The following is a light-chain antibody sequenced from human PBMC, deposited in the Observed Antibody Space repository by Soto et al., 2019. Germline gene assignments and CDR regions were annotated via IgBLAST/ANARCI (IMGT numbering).Light chain of an antibody. CDR2: DVS. J-gene: IGLJ3*02. CDR1: SSDVGGYNY. V-gene: IGLV2-11*01. Sequence: QSALTQPRSVSGSPGQSVTISCTGTSSDVGGYNYVSWYQQHPGKAPKLMIYDVSKRPSGVPDRFSGSKSGNMASLTISGLQAEDEADYYCCSYAGSYTLWVFGGGTKVTVL. CDR3: CSYAGSYTLWV.